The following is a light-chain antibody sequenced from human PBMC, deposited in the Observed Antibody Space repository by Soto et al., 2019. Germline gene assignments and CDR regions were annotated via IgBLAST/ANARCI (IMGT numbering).Light chain of an antibody. V-gene: IGKV3-20*01. CDR3: QQYGDSIT. J-gene: IGKJ4*01. Sequence: ETVLTQSPGTLSLSPGERATLSCRASQSVSSSYLAWYQQKPGQAPRLLIYGASTRVTGIPDRFSGSGSGTDFTLTISSLEPEDFAVYHCQQYGDSITFGGGTKVEIK. CDR1: QSVSSSY. CDR2: GAS.